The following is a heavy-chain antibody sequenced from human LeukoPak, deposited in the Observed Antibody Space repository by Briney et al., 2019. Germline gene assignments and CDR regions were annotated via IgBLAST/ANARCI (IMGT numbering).Heavy chain of an antibody. CDR2: IYYSGNT. D-gene: IGHD6-19*01. CDR3: ARHSIAVTDDC. CDR1: GGSTSSSNYY. V-gene: IGHV4-39*01. Sequence: SETLSLTCTVSGGSTSSSNYYWGWIRQPPGKGLEWIGSIYYSGNTYYNPSLKSRVSISVDTSRNQFSLRLSSVTAADTAIYYCARHSIAVTDDCWGQGTLVTVSP. J-gene: IGHJ4*02.